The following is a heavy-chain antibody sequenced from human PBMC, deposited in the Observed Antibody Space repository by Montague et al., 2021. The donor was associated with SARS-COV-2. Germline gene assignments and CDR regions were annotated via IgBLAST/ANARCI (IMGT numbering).Heavy chain of an antibody. CDR1: GFTFDDYA. CDR2: ISWNSGSI. Sequence: SLRLSCAASGFTFDDYAMHWVRQAPGKGLEWVSGISWNSGSIGYADSVKDRFTISRDNAKNSLYLQMNSLRAEDTALYYCATGAAAAFDYYGMDVWGQGTTVTVSS. CDR3: ATGAAAAFDYYGMDV. J-gene: IGHJ6*02. V-gene: IGHV3-9*01. D-gene: IGHD6-13*01.